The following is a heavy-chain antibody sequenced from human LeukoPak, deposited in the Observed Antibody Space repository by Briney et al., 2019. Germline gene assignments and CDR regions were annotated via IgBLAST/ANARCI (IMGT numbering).Heavy chain of an antibody. Sequence: SETLSLTCTVSGGSISSYYWSWIRQPPGKGLEWIGYIYYSGSTNYNPSLKSRVTISVDTSKNQFSLKLSSVTAADTAVYYCARIPAAGPKRWSSYVSGYYYYGMDVWGQGTTVTVSS. CDR3: ARIPAAGPKRWSSYVSGYYYYGMDV. D-gene: IGHD6-13*01. V-gene: IGHV4-59*12. CDR2: IYYSGST. CDR1: GGSISSYY. J-gene: IGHJ6*02.